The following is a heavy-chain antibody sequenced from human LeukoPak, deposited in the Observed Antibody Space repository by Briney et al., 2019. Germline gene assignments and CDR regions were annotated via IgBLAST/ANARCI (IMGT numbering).Heavy chain of an antibody. J-gene: IGHJ4*02. D-gene: IGHD4-23*01. V-gene: IGHV5-51*01. Sequence: GESLKISCKGSGYSFTSYWIGWVRQMPGKGLEWMGIIYPGDSDTRYSPSFQGKVTISADKSISTAYLQWSSLKASDTAMYYCARSPNDYGGNFDYWGQGTLVTVSS. CDR2: IYPGDSDT. CDR3: ARSPNDYGGNFDY. CDR1: GYSFTSYW.